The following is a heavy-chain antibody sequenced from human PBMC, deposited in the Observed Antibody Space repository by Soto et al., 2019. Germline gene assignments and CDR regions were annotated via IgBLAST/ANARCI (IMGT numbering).Heavy chain of an antibody. J-gene: IGHJ4*02. CDR3: VKDFRGGYDWTHD. Sequence: EVQLLESGGDLVQPGGSLRLSCAASGFTFSNYAMSWVRQAPGKGLEWVSLIRGSGGPTNYADSVKGRFTVSRGNSKNMLFLQMNSLRAEDTAVYYCVKDFRGGYDWTHDWGQGTLVTVSS. V-gene: IGHV3-23*01. CDR1: GFTFSNYA. CDR2: IRGSGGPT. D-gene: IGHD5-12*01.